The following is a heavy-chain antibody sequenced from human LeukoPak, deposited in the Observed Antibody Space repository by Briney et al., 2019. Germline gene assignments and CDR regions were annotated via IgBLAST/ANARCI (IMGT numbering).Heavy chain of an antibody. CDR2: INTDSGNP. V-gene: IGHV7-4-1*02. J-gene: IGHJ4*02. Sequence: ASVKVSCKASGYSFNSQGMNWVRQAPGQGLEWMGWINTDSGNPTYAQGFTGRFVFSLDTSVSTAYLQISSLKAEDTAVYYCAREGSAFDYWGQGTLVTVSS. D-gene: IGHD2-15*01. CDR1: GYSFNSQG. CDR3: AREGSAFDY.